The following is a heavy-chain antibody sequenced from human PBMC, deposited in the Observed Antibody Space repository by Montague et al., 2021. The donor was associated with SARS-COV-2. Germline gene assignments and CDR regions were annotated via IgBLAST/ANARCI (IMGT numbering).Heavy chain of an antibody. CDR2: IYGDGRGT. D-gene: IGHD3-10*01. CDR3: AKHTVYDLAELLSPLDH. Sequence: SRRLSFAASGFTFSTYAMSWVHQAPGKGLEWVSVIYGDGRGTYYAESVKGRSTISRDNSKSRLYLQMNSLRADDTAVYYCAKHTVYDLAELLSPLDHWGQGTLVTVSS. J-gene: IGHJ4*02. V-gene: IGHV3-23*03. CDR1: GFTFSTYA.